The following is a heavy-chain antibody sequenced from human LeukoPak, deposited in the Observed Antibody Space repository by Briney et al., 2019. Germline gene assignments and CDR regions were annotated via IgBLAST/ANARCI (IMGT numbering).Heavy chain of an antibody. J-gene: IGHJ6*02. CDR3: ARGPNWTGMDV. V-gene: IGHV4-30-2*01. CDR1: GGSISSGGYS. CDR2: IYHSGST. D-gene: IGHD1-20*01. Sequence: KSSETLSLTCAVSGGSISSGGYSWSWIRQPPGKGLEWVGYIYHSGSTYYNPSLKSRVTVSVDTSKNQFSLKLSSVTAADTAVYYCARGPNWTGMDVWGQGTTVTVSS.